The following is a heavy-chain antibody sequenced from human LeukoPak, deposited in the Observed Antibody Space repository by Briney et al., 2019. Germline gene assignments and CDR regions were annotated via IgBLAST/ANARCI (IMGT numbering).Heavy chain of an antibody. CDR2: IDIAGDT. D-gene: IGHD4-17*01. J-gene: IGHJ2*01. CDR1: GFTLSNYD. CDR3: ARTTVTSGPYWYFDL. Sequence: GGSLRLSCAASGFTLSNYDMHWVRQATGEGLEWVSGIDIAGDTYYPGSVRGRFTISRENTENSLYLQMNSLRAGDTGVYYCARTTVTSGPYWYFDLWGRGTLVTVS. V-gene: IGHV3-13*01.